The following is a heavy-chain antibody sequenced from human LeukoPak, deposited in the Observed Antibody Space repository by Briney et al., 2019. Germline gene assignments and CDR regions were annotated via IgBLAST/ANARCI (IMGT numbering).Heavy chain of an antibody. CDR1: GGTFSSYA. Sequence: SVKVSCKASGGTFSSYAISWVRQAPGQGLEWMGGIIPIFGTANYAQKFQGRVTITADESTSTAYMELSSLRSEDTAVYYCAREAHPYCTNGVCYTGFDFWGQGTLVTVSS. J-gene: IGHJ4*02. CDR2: IIPIFGTA. V-gene: IGHV1-69*01. D-gene: IGHD2-8*01. CDR3: AREAHPYCTNGVCYTGFDF.